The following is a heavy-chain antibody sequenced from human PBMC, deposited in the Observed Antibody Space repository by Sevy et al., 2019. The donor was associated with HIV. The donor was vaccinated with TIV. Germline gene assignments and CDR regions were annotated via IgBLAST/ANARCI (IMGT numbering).Heavy chain of an antibody. V-gene: IGHV4-31*03. D-gene: IGHD3-16*01. CDR1: GGSINSGDYY. J-gene: IGHJ5*02. CDR3: AREGTKGVWFDP. CDR2: IFHTGST. Sequence: TLSLTCTVSGGSINSGDYYWRWIRQHPEKGLEWIGYIFHTGSTYYNRSFKSRATISVDTSKNQFSLKLSLMTAADTAVYYCAREGTKGVWFDPWGQGTLVTVSS.